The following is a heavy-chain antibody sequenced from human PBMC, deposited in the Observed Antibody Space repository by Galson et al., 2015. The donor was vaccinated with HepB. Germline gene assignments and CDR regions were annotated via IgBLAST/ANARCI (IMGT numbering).Heavy chain of an antibody. CDR2: IKEDVSEK. CDR1: GFIFSNYW. D-gene: IGHD2-15*01. Sequence: SLRLSCAASGFIFSNYWMNWVRQAPGKGREWVANIKEDVSEKNYLDSVEGRFTISRDNAKKSLYLQMNSLRAKDTAVYYCARSYCSGGSCYSAWSFDLWGRGPLVTVSS. J-gene: IGHJ2*01. CDR3: ARSYCSGGSCYSAWSFDL. V-gene: IGHV3-7*01.